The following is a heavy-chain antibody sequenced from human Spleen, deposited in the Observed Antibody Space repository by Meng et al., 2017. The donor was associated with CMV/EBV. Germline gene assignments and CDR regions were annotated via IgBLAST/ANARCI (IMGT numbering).Heavy chain of an antibody. CDR1: GFSFSSYG. D-gene: IGHD3-22*01. V-gene: IGHV3-21*01. CDR2: ISSRSSYI. J-gene: IGHJ4*02. CDR3: ARDVIEGDY. Sequence: GESLKISCAASGFSFSSYGVNWVRQAPGKGLEWVSSISSRSSYIYYADSVKGRFTISRDNAKNSLYLQMNSLRAEDTAVYYCARDVIEGDYWGQGTLVTVSS.